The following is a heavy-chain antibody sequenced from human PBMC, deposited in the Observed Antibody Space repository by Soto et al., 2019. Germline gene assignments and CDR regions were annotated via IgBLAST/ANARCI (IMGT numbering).Heavy chain of an antibody. CDR3: ARLKFVVRFGGIYYYYGMDV. CDR2: ISAYNGNT. D-gene: IGHD3-10*01. J-gene: IGHJ6*02. V-gene: IGHV1-18*01. Sequence: QVQLVQSGAEVKKPGASVKVSCKASGYTFTSYGISWVRQAPGQGLEWMGWISAYNGNTNYAQKLQGRVTMTTDTSTSTAYMELRSLRSDDTAVYYCARLKFVVRFGGIYYYYGMDVWGQGTTVTVSS. CDR1: GYTFTSYG.